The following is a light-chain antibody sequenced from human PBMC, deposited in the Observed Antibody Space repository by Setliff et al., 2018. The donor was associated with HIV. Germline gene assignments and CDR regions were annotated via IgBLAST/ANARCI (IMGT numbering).Light chain of an antibody. Sequence: SVLTQPPSVSGAPGQRVTISCTGSSSNIGAAYDVQWYQQLPGTAPKVLIYGNSNRPSGVPDRFSGSKSGTSASLAITGLQAEDEADYYCQSYDSSLSGYVFGTGTKVTVL. CDR2: GNS. CDR1: SSNIGAAYD. CDR3: QSYDSSLSGYV. V-gene: IGLV1-40*01. J-gene: IGLJ1*01.